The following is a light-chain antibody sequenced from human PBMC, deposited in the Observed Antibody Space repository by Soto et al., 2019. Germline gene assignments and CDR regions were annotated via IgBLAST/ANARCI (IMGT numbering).Light chain of an antibody. J-gene: IGKJ2*01. CDR3: QQYNNWPPYT. Sequence: EIEMTQSPATLSASLGDRVTISCRASQSIRNSLDWYQQKPGQAPSLLLYAASTSSTGIPARFSGGGSGTEVTLTISSLQSEDFAVYYCQQYNNWPPYTFGEGTKVEIK. CDR2: AAS. V-gene: IGKV3-15*01. CDR1: QSIRNS.